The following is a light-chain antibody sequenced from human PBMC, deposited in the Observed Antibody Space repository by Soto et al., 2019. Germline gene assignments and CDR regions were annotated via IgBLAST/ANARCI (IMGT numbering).Light chain of an antibody. CDR1: QSVDRR. CDR3: QHYNSYPYT. V-gene: IGKV1-5*03. CDR2: MAS. J-gene: IGKJ2*01. Sequence: DIPMTQSPSTLSASVGDRVTITCRASQSVDRRLDWYQQKPGEAPKLLIYMASNLASGAPSRFSGSGSGTEFSLTITSLQPDDFATYYCQHYNSYPYTFGQGTKLEIK.